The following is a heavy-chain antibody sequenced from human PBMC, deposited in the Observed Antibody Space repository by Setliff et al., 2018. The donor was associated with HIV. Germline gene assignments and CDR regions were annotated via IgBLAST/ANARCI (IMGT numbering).Heavy chain of an antibody. CDR2: NGIINGAR. D-gene: IGHD3-9*01. CDR1: GFTFSSYS. J-gene: IGHJ4*02. V-gene: IGHV3-48*01. Sequence: GGSLRLSCAASGFTFSSYSMNWVRQAPGKGLEWISYNGIINGARHYADSMEGRFTISRDDAKNSLYLQMDSLRAEDTAVYYFVGDRDWAFDYWGQGILVTVS. CDR3: VGDRDWAFDY.